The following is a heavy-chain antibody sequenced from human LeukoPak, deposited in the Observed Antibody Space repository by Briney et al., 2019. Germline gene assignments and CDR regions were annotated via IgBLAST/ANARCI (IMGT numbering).Heavy chain of an antibody. Sequence: GESLKISCKGSGYSFTSYWIGWVRQMPGKGLEWMGIIYPGDSDTRYSPSFQGQVTISADKSISTAYLQWSSLKASDTAMYYCARLLPRGPRPRQGYPTTNWFDPWGQGTLVTVSS. CDR2: IYPGDSDT. J-gene: IGHJ5*02. V-gene: IGHV5-51*01. CDR3: ARLLPRGPRPRQGYPTTNWFDP. CDR1: GYSFTSYW. D-gene: IGHD2/OR15-2a*01.